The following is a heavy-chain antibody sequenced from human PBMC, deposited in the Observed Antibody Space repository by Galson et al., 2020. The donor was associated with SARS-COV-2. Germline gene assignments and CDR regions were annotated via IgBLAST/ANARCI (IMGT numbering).Heavy chain of an antibody. CDR2: INHSGST. CDR3: ARSRQDVTMIVVAITAYYHYMDV. J-gene: IGHJ6*03. CDR1: GGSFSDYY. Sequence: SETLSLTCAVYGGSFSDYYWNWIRQSPGKGLEWIGAINHSGSTKSSPSLKSRVTIAVDTSKNQFSLKLTSMAAADTAVYYCARSRQDVTMIVVAITAYYHYMDVWSNGTTVTISS. V-gene: IGHV4-34*01. D-gene: IGHD3-22*01.